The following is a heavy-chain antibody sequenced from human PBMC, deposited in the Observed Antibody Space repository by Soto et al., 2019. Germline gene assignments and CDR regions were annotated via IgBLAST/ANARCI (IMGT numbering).Heavy chain of an antibody. Sequence: QVHLQESGPGLVKASQSLSLTCTVSGASINVEGYYWSWIRQHPDRGLEWIVYIYYTGSTYSNPALGSRVSISQDASQNPFSLQLTSVTAADTAVYFCVRVQSWDTKYYADVWGRGTTVTVSS. CDR3: VRVQSWDTKYYADV. J-gene: IGHJ6*04. CDR1: GASINVEGYY. D-gene: IGHD1-26*01. CDR2: IYYTGST. V-gene: IGHV4-31*03.